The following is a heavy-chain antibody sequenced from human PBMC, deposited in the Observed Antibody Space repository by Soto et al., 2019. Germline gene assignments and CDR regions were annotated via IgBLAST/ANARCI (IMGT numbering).Heavy chain of an antibody. V-gene: IGHV3-30*03. J-gene: IGHJ6*02. D-gene: IGHD2-2*01. CDR2: ILNDGGNG. CDR1: GFTFRNYG. CDR3: ARPMPGGGFCRGTYCPPYYYGLDV. Sequence: PGESLTLSCKDSGFTFRNYGMHWIRQAPGKGLEWVALILNDGGNGFYVDSVKGRFTISRNNAKNKLYLQINNKRTEDTAVYYCARPMPGGGFCRGTYCPPYYYGLDVWGPGTTVTVSS.